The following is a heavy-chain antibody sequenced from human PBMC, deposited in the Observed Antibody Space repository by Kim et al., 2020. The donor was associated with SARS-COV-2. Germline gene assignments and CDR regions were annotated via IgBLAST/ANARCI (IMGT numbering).Heavy chain of an antibody. CDR1: GFTFSSYS. CDR3: ARDPHHYYYGSGSYAFNAFDI. CDR2: ISSSSSYI. D-gene: IGHD3-10*01. V-gene: IGHV3-21*01. Sequence: GGSLRLSCAASGFTFSSYSMNWVRQAPGKGLEWVSSISSSSSYIYYADSVKGRFTISRDNAKNSLYLQMNSLRAEDTAVYYCARDPHHYYYGSGSYAFNAFDIWGQGTMVTVSS. J-gene: IGHJ3*02.